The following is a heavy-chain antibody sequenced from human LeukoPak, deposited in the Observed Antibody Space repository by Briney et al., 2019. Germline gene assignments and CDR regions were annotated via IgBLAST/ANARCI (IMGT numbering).Heavy chain of an antibody. CDR3: ARDPRFGELNNAFDI. V-gene: IGHV1-69*01. CDR1: GGTFSSFA. CDR2: IIPIFGSA. Sequence: ASVKVSCKASGGTFSSFAISWVRQAPGQGLEWMGGIIPIFGSANYAQKFQGRVTIIADESTSTAYMELSSLRSEDTAVYYCARDPRFGELNNAFDIWGQGTMVTVSS. D-gene: IGHD3-10*02. J-gene: IGHJ3*02.